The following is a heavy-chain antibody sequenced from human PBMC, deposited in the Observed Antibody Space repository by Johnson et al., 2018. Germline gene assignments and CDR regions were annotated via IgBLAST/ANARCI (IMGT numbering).Heavy chain of an antibody. V-gene: IGHV3-33*01. CDR2: IWYDGMKK. CDR1: GFRFSSYG. Sequence: QVQLVESGGGVVQPGGSLRLSCEASGFRFSSYGMHWVRQAPGKGLEWVAVIWYDGMKKYYVESVKGRFTISRDNSKNTLFLQMDSLRAEDTAVYFCVGYCSGGGGYSRDYHSYVMDLWGQGTAVIVSS. D-gene: IGHD2-15*01. J-gene: IGHJ6*02. CDR3: VGYCSGGGGYSRDYHSYVMDL.